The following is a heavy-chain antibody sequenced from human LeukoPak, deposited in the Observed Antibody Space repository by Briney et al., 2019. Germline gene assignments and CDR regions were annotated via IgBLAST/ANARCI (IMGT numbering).Heavy chain of an antibody. D-gene: IGHD1-1*01. J-gene: IGHJ4*02. V-gene: IGHV3-30*04. CDR2: ISYDGRNK. CDR1: GFTFSSYA. Sequence: GGSLRLSCAASGFTFSSYAMHWVRQAPGKGLEWVAIISYDGRNKYYADSVKGRFTISRDNSMNTLYLQVNSLRAEDTAVYFCARELERTLDYWGQGTLVTVSS. CDR3: ARELERTLDY.